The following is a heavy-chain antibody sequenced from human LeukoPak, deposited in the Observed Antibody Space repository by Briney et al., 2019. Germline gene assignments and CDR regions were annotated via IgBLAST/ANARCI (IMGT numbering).Heavy chain of an antibody. CDR1: GGSISSSSYY. CDR3: AREMVGATPRLDY. Sequence: PSETLSLTCTVSGGSISSSSYYWGWIRQPPGKGLEWIGSIYYSGSTYYNPSLKSRVTISVDTSKNQFSLKLSSVTAADTAVYYCAREMVGATPRLDYWGQGTLVTVSS. CDR2: IYYSGST. D-gene: IGHD1-26*01. V-gene: IGHV4-39*02. J-gene: IGHJ4*02.